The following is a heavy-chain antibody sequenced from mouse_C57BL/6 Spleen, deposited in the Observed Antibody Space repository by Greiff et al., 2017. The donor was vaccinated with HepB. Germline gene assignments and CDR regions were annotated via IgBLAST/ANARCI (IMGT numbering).Heavy chain of an antibody. CDR1: GYTFTSYW. Sequence: QVQLQQPGAELVMPGASVKLSCKASGYTFTSYWMHWVKQRPGQGLEWIGEIDPSDSYTNYNQKFKGESTLTVDKSSSTAYMQLSSLTSEDSAVYYCARKGNNVGYFDVWGTGTTVTVSS. CDR3: ARKGNNVGYFDV. D-gene: IGHD1-3*01. V-gene: IGHV1-69*01. CDR2: IDPSDSYT. J-gene: IGHJ1*03.